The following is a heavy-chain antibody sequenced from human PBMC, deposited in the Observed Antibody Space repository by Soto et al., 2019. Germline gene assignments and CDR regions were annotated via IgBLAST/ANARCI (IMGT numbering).Heavy chain of an antibody. V-gene: IGHV5-10-1*01. CDR1: GYSFTSYW. CDR3: ANVYYYGSGVLDY. CDR2: IDPSDSYT. J-gene: IGHJ4*02. D-gene: IGHD3-10*01. Sequence: SLKISCKGSGYSFTSYWISWVRQMPGKGLEWMGRIDPSDSYTNYSPSFQGHVTISADKSISTAYLQWSSLKASDTAMYYCANVYYYGSGVLDYWGQGTLVTVSS.